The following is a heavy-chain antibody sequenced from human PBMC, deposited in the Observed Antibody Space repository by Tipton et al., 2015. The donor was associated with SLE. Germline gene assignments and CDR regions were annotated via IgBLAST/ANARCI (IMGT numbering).Heavy chain of an antibody. CDR1: GGSFSGYY. Sequence: TLSLTCAVYGGSFSGYYWSWIRQPPGKGLEWIGEINHSGSTNYNPSLKSRVTISVDTSKNQFSLKLSSVTAADTAVYYCARVSTGIVVVPAAHYYYYYMDVWGKGTTVTVSS. V-gene: IGHV4-34*01. CDR3: ARVSTGIVVVPAAHYYYYYMDV. D-gene: IGHD2-2*01. CDR2: INHSGST. J-gene: IGHJ6*03.